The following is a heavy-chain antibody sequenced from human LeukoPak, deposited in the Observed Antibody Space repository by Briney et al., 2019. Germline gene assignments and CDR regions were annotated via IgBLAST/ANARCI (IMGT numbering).Heavy chain of an antibody. Sequence: PGGSLRLSCAASGFSLSSYGMTWVRQAPGKGLEWVSTLSDRGGGTFYADSVKGRFTISRDNSRNTLYLQMNNLRAEDTAVYYCARGRHYYGSGTYYPFDYWGQGTLVTVSS. V-gene: IGHV3-23*01. CDR3: ARGRHYYGSGTYYPFDY. D-gene: IGHD3-10*01. J-gene: IGHJ4*02. CDR2: LSDRGGGT. CDR1: GFSLSSYG.